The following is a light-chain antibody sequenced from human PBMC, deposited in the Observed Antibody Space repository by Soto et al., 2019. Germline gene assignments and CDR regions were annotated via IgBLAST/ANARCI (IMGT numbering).Light chain of an antibody. CDR1: QGISSY. V-gene: IGKV1-9*01. CDR3: QQLNSYPLT. CDR2: AAS. J-gene: IGKJ5*01. Sequence: DIQLTQSPSFLSASVGDIVTITCRASQGISSYLAWYQQKPGQAPKLLIYAASTLQSGVPSRFSGSGSGTEFTLTISSLQPEDFATYYFQQLNSYPLTFGQGTRLEIK.